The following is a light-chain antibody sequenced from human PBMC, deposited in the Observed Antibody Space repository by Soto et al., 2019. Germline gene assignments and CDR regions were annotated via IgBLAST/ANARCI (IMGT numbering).Light chain of an antibody. CDR2: GAS. J-gene: IGKJ1*01. CDR3: LQDYTYPWT. CDR1: QAIRTD. V-gene: IGKV1-6*01. Sequence: AIQMTQYPYSLSASVGDRVTITCRASQAIRTDLGWYQQKPGKAPNLLIFGASNLQAGVPVRFRASGSGTNVTLTISHLQPEDFVSYYCLQDYTYPWTFGQGTKVDI.